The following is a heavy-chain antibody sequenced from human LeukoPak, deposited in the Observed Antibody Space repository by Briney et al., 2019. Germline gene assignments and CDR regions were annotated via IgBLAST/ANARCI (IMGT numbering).Heavy chain of an antibody. Sequence: ASVKVSCKASGYTFTDYYMHWVRQAPGQGLEWMGWINPNSGDTDSAQKFQGRVTVTWDTSIRAVYMELSSLTSDDTAVYYCARIRSSGYHYFDYWGQGTLVTVSS. V-gene: IGHV1-2*02. CDR3: ARIRSSGYHYFDY. D-gene: IGHD3-9*01. J-gene: IGHJ4*02. CDR2: INPNSGDT. CDR1: GYTFTDYY.